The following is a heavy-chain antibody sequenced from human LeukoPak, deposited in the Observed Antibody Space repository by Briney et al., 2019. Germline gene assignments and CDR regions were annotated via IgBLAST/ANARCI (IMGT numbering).Heavy chain of an antibody. CDR1: GFTFSDYY. J-gene: IGHJ4*02. Sequence: GGSLRLSCAASGFTFSDYYMSWIRQAPGKGLEWVSYISSSGSTIYYADSVKGRFTISRDNAKNSLYLQMNNLRAEDTAVYYCARVAFGGDPSLDYWGQGTLVTVSS. D-gene: IGHD3-16*01. CDR3: ARVAFGGDPSLDY. V-gene: IGHV3-11*01. CDR2: ISSSGSTI.